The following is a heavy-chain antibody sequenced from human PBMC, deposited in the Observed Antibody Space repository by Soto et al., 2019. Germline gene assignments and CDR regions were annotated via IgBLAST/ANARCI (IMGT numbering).Heavy chain of an antibody. CDR3: EKGAGLDF. J-gene: IGHJ4*02. D-gene: IGHD3-10*01. CDR1: GFSFSTFD. CDR2: IRGSDGTT. V-gene: IGHV3-23*01. Sequence: GGSLRLSCEASGFSFSTFDMSWVRQAPGKGLQCVSFIRGSDGTTYYADSVRGRFTISRDNSRNTLYLQMNSLRADDTALYYCEKGAGLDFWGRGTLVTVSS.